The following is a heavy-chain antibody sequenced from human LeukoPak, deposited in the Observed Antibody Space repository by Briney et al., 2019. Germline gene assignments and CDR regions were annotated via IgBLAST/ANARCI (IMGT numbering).Heavy chain of an antibody. V-gene: IGHV1-8*01. D-gene: IGHD1-7*01. CDR3: ARVRISRSRYNWNYVWFDP. CDR2: MNPNSGNT. CDR1: GYTFTSYD. Sequence: VASVKVSCKASGYTFTSYDINWVRQATGQGLEWMGWMNPNSGNTGYAQKFQGRDTMTRNTSISTAYMELSSLRSEDAAVYYCARVRISRSRYNWNYVWFDPWGQGTLVTVSS. J-gene: IGHJ5*02.